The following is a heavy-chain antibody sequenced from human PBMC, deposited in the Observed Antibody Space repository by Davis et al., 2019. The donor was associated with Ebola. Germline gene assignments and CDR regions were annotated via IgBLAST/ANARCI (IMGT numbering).Heavy chain of an antibody. Sequence: PSETLSLTCDISGDSVSINSAGWNWIRQSPSRGLEWLGRTYFNSKYYSDYAVSVRGRITIKPDTSKNQFSLQLNSVTPEDTALYFCARGWLRGGMDVWGEGTTVTVSS. J-gene: IGHJ6*04. CDR1: GDSVSINSAG. D-gene: IGHD5-18*01. CDR2: TYFNSKYYS. V-gene: IGHV6-1*01. CDR3: ARGWLRGGMDV.